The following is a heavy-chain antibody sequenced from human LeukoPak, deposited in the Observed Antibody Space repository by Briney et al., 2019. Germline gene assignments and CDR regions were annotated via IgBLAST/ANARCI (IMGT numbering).Heavy chain of an antibody. D-gene: IGHD5-18*01. CDR2: INHSGST. J-gene: IGHJ4*02. CDR3: ARVPTLLRGYSYVYYFDY. V-gene: IGHV4-34*01. CDR1: GGSFSGYY. Sequence: PSETLSLTCAVYGGSFSGYYGSWIRQPPGKGLEWIGEINHSGSTNYNPSLKSRVTISVDTSKNQFSLKLSSVTAADTPVYYCARVPTLLRGYSYVYYFDYWGQGTLVTVSP.